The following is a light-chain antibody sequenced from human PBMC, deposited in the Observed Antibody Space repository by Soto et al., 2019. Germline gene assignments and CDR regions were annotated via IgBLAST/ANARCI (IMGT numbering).Light chain of an antibody. CDR2: KAS. J-gene: IGKJ1*01. Sequence: DLQMTQSPSTVSASVGDRVTMTCRASQSISTWLAWHQQKSGKAPKLLISKASSLESGVPSRFSGSGSGTEFTLTISSLQPGDFATYYCQHYNTYPWTFGQGTKVDIK. V-gene: IGKV1-5*03. CDR1: QSISTW. CDR3: QHYNTYPWT.